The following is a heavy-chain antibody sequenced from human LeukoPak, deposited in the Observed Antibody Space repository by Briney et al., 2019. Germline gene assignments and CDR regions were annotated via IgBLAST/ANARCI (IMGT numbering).Heavy chain of an antibody. J-gene: IGHJ4*02. CDR1: GDTSTGYY. D-gene: IGHD6-13*01. CDR2: INPNSGGT. Sequence: ASVKVSCKASGDTSTGYYMHWVRQAPGQGLEWMGRINPNSGGTNYARKFQGGVTMTRDTSISTAYMELSRLRSDDTAVYYCARDKEGVAAVLWGQGTLVTVSS. V-gene: IGHV1-2*06. CDR3: ARDKEGVAAVL.